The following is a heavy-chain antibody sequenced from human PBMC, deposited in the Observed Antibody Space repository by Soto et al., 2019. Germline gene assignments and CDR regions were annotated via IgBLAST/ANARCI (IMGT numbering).Heavy chain of an antibody. Sequence: QVQLVQSGAEVKKPGSSVKVSCKASGGTFSSYAISWVRQAPGQGLEWMGGIIPIFGTANYAQKFQGRVTITADESSSTASMELSSLRSEDTGVYYCARDPPSLAARPSGGWWFDPWGQGTLVTVSS. V-gene: IGHV1-69*12. CDR2: IIPIFGTA. CDR1: GGTFSSYA. J-gene: IGHJ5*02. D-gene: IGHD6-6*01. CDR3: ARDPPSLAARPSGGWWFDP.